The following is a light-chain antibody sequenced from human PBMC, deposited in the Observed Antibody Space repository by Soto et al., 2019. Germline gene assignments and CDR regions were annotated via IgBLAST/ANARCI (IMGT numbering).Light chain of an antibody. V-gene: IGKV3-15*01. CDR2: GAS. J-gene: IGKJ1*01. CDR1: QSVSNN. Sequence: EIVMTQSPATLSVSPGERATLSCRASQSVSNNLVWYQQKPGQAPRLLIYGASTGATGIPARFSGSGSGTEVTLTISSLQSEDFAVYYCQQYNNWPRTFGQGTKVDIK. CDR3: QQYNNWPRT.